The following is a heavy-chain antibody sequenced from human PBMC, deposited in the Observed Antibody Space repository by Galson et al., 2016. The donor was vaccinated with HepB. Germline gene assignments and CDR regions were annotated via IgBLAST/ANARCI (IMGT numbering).Heavy chain of an antibody. CDR2: MFDSGST. Sequence: SETLSLTCTVSVGSITSSTYYWGWIRQPPGKGLEWIGSMFDSGSTYYTPSLSSRATILVDTSKNQLSLKLKSVTAADTAVYYCARHPHRNWYFDLWGRGTLVTVSS. V-gene: IGHV4-39*01. CDR3: ARHPHRNWYFDL. CDR1: VGSITSSTYY. J-gene: IGHJ2*01.